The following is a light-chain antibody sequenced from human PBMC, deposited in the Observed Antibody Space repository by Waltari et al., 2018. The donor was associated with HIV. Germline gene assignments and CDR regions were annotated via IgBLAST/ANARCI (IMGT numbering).Light chain of an antibody. CDR3: QQYNTYPWT. J-gene: IGKJ1*01. Sequence: DILMTQPPSTLSAPVGDRAIITCRASQSIGSWLAWYQQKPRKAPKLLVFKASSLQSGVPSRFNGAGSGTEFTLTINNLQPDDFATYYCQQYNTYPWTFGQGTKVDIE. V-gene: IGKV1-5*03. CDR1: QSIGSW. CDR2: KAS.